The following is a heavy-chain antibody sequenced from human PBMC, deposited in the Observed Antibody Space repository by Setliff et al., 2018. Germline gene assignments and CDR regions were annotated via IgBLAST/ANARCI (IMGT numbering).Heavy chain of an antibody. CDR2: VYVGGNT. Sequence: SETLSLTCNVSGVSIANTASYWSWIRQPAGKTLEWIGQVYVGGNTYYNPSFESRVSISVDRSNNQFSLKLTSVTAADTAIYYCARDTSSDWAAWFDPWSQGILVTVSS. V-gene: IGHV4-61*09. D-gene: IGHD3-22*01. CDR1: GVSIANTASY. J-gene: IGHJ5*02. CDR3: ARDTSSDWAAWFDP.